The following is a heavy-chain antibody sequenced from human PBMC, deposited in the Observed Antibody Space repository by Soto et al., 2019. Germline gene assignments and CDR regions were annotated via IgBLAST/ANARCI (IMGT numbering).Heavy chain of an antibody. CDR3: ARVVFYYDISVFSLRFDS. J-gene: IGHJ4*02. CDR2: MNPNSGNT. D-gene: IGHD3-22*01. CDR1: GYTFTSYG. V-gene: IGHV1-8*02. Sequence: GASVKVSCKASGYTFTSYGISWVRQATGQGLEWMGWMNPNSGNTGYAQKFQGRVTMTRNTSISTAYMELSSLRSEDTAVFYCARVVFYYDISVFSLRFDSWGQGPLVPVSS.